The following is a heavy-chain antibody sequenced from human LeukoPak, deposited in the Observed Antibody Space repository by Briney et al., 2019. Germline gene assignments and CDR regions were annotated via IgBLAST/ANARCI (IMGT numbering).Heavy chain of an antibody. D-gene: IGHD2-21*02. CDR3: AKCMSSTGVCLNFDY. V-gene: IGHV3-11*01. CDR2: VSGSGNTI. Sequence: GGSLRLSCAASGFSFSDHYMAWIRQAPGKGLEWVSYVSGSGNTIYHADSVKGRFTISRDAAKNTVYLHIDSLGAEDTAVYYCAKCMSSTGVCLNFDYWGQGILVAVST. CDR1: GFSFSDHY. J-gene: IGHJ4*02.